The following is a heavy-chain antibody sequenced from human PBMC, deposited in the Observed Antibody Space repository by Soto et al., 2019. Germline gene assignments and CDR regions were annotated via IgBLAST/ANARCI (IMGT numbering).Heavy chain of an antibody. V-gene: IGHV4-39*01. Sequence: QLQLQESGPGLVKPSETMSLTCNVSGGSISSSSSYWAWFRQPPGKELGWIANIFYAGNTYYNPSLKSRVNVSVDTSKNQFSLKLDSVTAAETAVYYCARQAAAPGIDLWFDPWGQGTLVTGSS. CDR2: IFYAGNT. CDR1: GGSISSSSSY. J-gene: IGHJ5*02. CDR3: ARQAAAPGIDLWFDP. D-gene: IGHD6-13*01.